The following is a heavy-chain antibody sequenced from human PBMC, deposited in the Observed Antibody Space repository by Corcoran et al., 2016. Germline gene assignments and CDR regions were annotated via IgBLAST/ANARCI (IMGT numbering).Heavy chain of an antibody. CDR1: GGTFSSYA. D-gene: IGHD1-26*01. V-gene: IGHV1-69*06. CDR2: IIPIFGTA. CDR3: ARDGPQGGSYRPRPFDY. Sequence: QVQLVQSGAEVKKPGSSVKVSCKASGGTFSSYAISWVRQAPGQGLEWMGGIIPIFGTANYAQKFQGRVTITADKSTSTAYMDLSSLRSEDTAVYYCARDGPQGGSYRPRPFDYWGQGTLVTVSS. J-gene: IGHJ4*02.